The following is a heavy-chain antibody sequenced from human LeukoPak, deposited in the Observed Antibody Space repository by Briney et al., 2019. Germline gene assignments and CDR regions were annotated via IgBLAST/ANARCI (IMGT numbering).Heavy chain of an antibody. D-gene: IGHD6-19*01. CDR1: GYTFISYA. V-gene: IGHV7-4-1*02. CDR2: INTNTGNP. Sequence: ASVKVSCKASGYTFISYAMNWVRQAPGQGLEWMGWINTNTGNPTYAQGFTGRFVFSLDTSVSTAYLQISSLKAEDTAVYYCAREYSSGWYTLGGFDYWGQGTLVTVSS. J-gene: IGHJ4*02. CDR3: AREYSSGWYTLGGFDY.